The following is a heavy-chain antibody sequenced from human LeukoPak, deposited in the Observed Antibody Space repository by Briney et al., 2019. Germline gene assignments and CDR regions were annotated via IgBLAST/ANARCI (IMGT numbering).Heavy chain of an antibody. Sequence: VASVKVSCKASGYTFTSYGISWVRQAPGQGLEWMGWISAYNGNTNYAQKLQGRVTMTTDTSTSTAYMELRSLRSDDTAVYYCARVLPYSYGLDYYYYYGMDVWGQGTTVTVSS. CDR3: ARVLPYSYGLDYYYYYGMDV. J-gene: IGHJ6*02. CDR1: GYTFTSYG. CDR2: ISAYNGNT. D-gene: IGHD5-18*01. V-gene: IGHV1-18*01.